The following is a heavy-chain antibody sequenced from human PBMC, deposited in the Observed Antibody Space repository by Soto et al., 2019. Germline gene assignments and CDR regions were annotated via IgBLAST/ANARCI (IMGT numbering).Heavy chain of an antibody. CDR1: GGSITNSNW. D-gene: IGHD1-26*01. V-gene: IGHV4-4*02. Sequence: QVQLQESGPRLVKPSGTLSLTCTVSGGSITNSNWWSWVRLPPAKGLEWIGDIYHAGSTKYNPSLERRVTMSFDTSNNQFALTLTSVTAADTAVYFCARGPPIVGNTTPLDSWGQGTLVTVS. J-gene: IGHJ4*02. CDR3: ARGPPIVGNTTPLDS. CDR2: IYHAGST.